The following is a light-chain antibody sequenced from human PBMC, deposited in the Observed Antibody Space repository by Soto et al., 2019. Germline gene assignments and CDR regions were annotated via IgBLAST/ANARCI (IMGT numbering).Light chain of an antibody. J-gene: IGKJ1*01. CDR3: QQANDWPPT. CDR1: QSVSNN. Sequence: EIVLTQSPVTLSLSPGEGATLSCRASQSVSNNLAWYQQKPGQAPRLLIFDASTRATGIPARFSGSGSGTEFTLTISSLQSEDFAVYYCQQANDWPPTFGQGTRV. CDR2: DAS. V-gene: IGKV3-15*01.